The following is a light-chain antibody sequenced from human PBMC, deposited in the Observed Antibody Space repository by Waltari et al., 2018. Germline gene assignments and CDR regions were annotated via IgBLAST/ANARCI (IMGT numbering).Light chain of an antibody. J-gene: IGKJ4*01. Sequence: EIVLTQSPATLSLSPGERATLSCRASQSVSSYLAWYQQKPGQAPRLLIYGASTRATGIPAKFSGSGSGTDFTLTINSLQSEDFAVYYCQQYSSWPLTFGGGTKVEIK. V-gene: IGKV3-15*01. CDR2: GAS. CDR1: QSVSSY. CDR3: QQYSSWPLT.